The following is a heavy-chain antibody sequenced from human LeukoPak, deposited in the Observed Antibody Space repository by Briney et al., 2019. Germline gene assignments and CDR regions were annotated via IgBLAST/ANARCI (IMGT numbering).Heavy chain of an antibody. Sequence: SVKVSCKASGGTFSSYAISWVRQAPGQGLEWMGGIIPIFGTANYAQKFQGTVTITADESTSTAYMELSSLRSEDTAVYYCARGVPDCSSTSCYAPVDYWGQGTLVTVSS. CDR3: ARGVPDCSSTSCYAPVDY. J-gene: IGHJ4*02. CDR2: IIPIFGTA. D-gene: IGHD2-2*01. V-gene: IGHV1-69*13. CDR1: GGTFSSYA.